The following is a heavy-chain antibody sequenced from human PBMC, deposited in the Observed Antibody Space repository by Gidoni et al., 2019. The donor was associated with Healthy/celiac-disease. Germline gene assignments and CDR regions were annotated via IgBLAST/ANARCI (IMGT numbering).Heavy chain of an antibody. D-gene: IGHD3-16*02. J-gene: IGHJ4*02. CDR3: ARGGINYDYVWGSYRSYYFDY. V-gene: IGHV4-4*02. CDR2: ST. Sequence: STNYNPSLKSRVTISVDKSKNQFSLELSSVTAADTAVYYCARGGINYDYVWGSYRSYYFDYWGQGTLVTVSS.